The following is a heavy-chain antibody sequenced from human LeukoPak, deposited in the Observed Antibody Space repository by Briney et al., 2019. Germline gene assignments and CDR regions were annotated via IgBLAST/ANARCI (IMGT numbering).Heavy chain of an antibody. J-gene: IGHJ4*02. D-gene: IGHD5-18*01. Sequence: GSLRLSCAASGFTFSSYSMNWVRQAPGKGLEWVSSISSSSIYIYYADSVKGRFTISRDNAKNSLYLQMNSLRAEYTAVYYCARDGGDTAFDYWGQGTLVTVSS. CDR3: ARDGGDTAFDY. V-gene: IGHV3-21*01. CDR1: GFTFSSYS. CDR2: ISSSSIYI.